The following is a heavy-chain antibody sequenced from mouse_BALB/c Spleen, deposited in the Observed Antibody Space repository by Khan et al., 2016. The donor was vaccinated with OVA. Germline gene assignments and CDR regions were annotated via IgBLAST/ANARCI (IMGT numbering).Heavy chain of an antibody. Sequence: EVQLQQSGAELVRPGASVKLSCKASGFNIKDYYIHWVKQRPEQGLEWIGWIDPENGNTIYDPKFLGKASITADTSSNTAYLQLSSLTSEDTAVXYCARDGYSPWFAYWGQGTLVTVSA. J-gene: IGHJ3*01. CDR2: IDPENGNT. CDR3: ARDGYSPWFAY. CDR1: GFNIKDYY. D-gene: IGHD2-3*01. V-gene: IGHV14-1*02.